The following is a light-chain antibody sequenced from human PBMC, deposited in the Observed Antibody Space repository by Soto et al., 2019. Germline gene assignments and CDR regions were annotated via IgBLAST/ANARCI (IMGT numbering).Light chain of an antibody. Sequence: EIVLTQSPGTLSLSPGERATLSCRASQSVSSYLAWYQQKPGQAPRLLIDDASTRATGISARFSGSGSGTDFTLTISSLEPEDFAMYYCQQRSNWPVTFGQGTKVEVK. V-gene: IGKV3-11*01. CDR2: DAS. J-gene: IGKJ1*01. CDR1: QSVSSY. CDR3: QQRSNWPVT.